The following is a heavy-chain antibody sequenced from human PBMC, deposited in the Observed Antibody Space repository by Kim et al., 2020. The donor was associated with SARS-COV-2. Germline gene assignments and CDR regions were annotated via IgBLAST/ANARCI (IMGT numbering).Heavy chain of an antibody. Sequence: GGSLRLSCAASGFTVSSNYMSWVRQAPGKGLEWVSVIYSGGSTYYADSVKGRFTISRDNSKNTLYLQMNSLRAEDTAVYYCARSVGSGTKGWFDPWGQGTLVTVSS. CDR1: GFTVSSNY. V-gene: IGHV3-53*01. J-gene: IGHJ5*02. D-gene: IGHD3-10*01. CDR2: IYSGGST. CDR3: ARSVGSGTKGWFDP.